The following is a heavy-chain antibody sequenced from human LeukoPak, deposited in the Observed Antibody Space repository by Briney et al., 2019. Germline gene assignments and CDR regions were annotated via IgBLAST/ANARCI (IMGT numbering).Heavy chain of an antibody. J-gene: IGHJ4*02. CDR1: GFTFSSYG. Sequence: PGGSLRLSCAASGFTFSSYGMHWVRQAPGKGLEWVAVISYDGSNKYYADSVKGRFTISRDNAKNSLYLQMNSLRAEDTAVYYCARDEQYQLLLDYWGQGTLVTVSS. CDR2: ISYDGSNK. CDR3: ARDEQYQLLLDY. V-gene: IGHV3-30*03. D-gene: IGHD2-2*01.